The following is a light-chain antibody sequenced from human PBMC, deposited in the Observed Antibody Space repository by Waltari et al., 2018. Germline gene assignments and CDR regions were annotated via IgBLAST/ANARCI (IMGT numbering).Light chain of an antibody. J-gene: IGKJ1*01. CDR3: QKYGTLPAT. Sequence: EIVLTQSPGTLSLSPGDRATLSCRASQSVSRTLAWYQPKPGQAPRLLSYDASSRATGIPDRFSGSGSGTDFSLTISRLEPEDFAVYYCQKYGTLPATFGQGTKVEIK. CDR1: QSVSRT. CDR2: DAS. V-gene: IGKV3-20*01.